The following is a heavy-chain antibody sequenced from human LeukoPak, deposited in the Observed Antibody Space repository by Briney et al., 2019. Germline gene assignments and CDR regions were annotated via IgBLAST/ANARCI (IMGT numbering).Heavy chain of an antibody. Sequence: SETLSLTCTVSGGSISSYYWSWIRQPPGKGLEWIGYIYYSGSTNYNPSLKSRVTISVDTSKNQFSLKLSSVTAADTAVYYCARATLVGATLDYWGQGTLVTVSS. CDR3: ARATLVGATLDY. CDR1: GGSISSYY. J-gene: IGHJ4*02. D-gene: IGHD1-26*01. V-gene: IGHV4-59*12. CDR2: IYYSGST.